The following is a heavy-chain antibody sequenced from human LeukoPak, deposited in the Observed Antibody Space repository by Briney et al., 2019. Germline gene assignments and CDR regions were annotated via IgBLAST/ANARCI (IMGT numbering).Heavy chain of an antibody. V-gene: IGHV3-21*01. CDR1: GFTFSSYA. CDR3: ARDMGPLTPYYFDY. CDR2: ISSSSSYI. Sequence: GGSLRLSCAASGFTFSSYAMSWVRQAPGKGLEWVSSISSSSSYIYYADSAKGRFTISRDNAKNSLYLQMNSLRAEDTAVYYCARDMGPLTPYYFDYWGQGTLVTVSS. D-gene: IGHD3-10*01. J-gene: IGHJ4*02.